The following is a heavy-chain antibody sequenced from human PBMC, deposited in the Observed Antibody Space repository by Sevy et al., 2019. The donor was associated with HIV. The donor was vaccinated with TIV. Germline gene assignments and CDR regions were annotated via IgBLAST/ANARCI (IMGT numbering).Heavy chain of an antibody. Sequence: GGSLRLSCTASGFVFSSYAMHWVRQAPGKGLEWVAFIAYDGSNKNYADSVKGRFTLSRDNSKNTLYLQMNSLGAEDTAVYCRARPRFLGWLSSAAFDIWGQGTMVTVSS. V-gene: IGHV3-30*04. CDR2: IAYDGSNK. CDR3: ARPRFLGWLSSAAFDI. D-gene: IGHD3-3*01. J-gene: IGHJ3*02. CDR1: GFVFSSYA.